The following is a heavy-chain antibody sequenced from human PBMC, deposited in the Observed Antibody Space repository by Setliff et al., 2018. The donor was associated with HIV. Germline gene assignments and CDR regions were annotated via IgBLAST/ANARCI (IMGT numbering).Heavy chain of an antibody. Sequence: ASVKVSCKASGYTFASYYIHWVRQAPGQGLEWMGRINPSGGSTSYAQKFQGRVTMTRDTSTSTVYMELSSLRSEDTAVYYCARDPTGGAARFDYWGQGTLVTVPQ. CDR2: INPSGGST. D-gene: IGHD6-6*01. CDR1: GYTFASYY. V-gene: IGHV1-46*01. CDR3: ARDPTGGAARFDY. J-gene: IGHJ4*02.